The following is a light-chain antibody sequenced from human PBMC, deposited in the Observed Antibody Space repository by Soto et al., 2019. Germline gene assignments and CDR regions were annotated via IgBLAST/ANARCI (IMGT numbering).Light chain of an antibody. V-gene: IGKV1-39*01. J-gene: IGKJ2*01. CDR2: SAS. CDR1: QSISSY. Sequence: DIQMTQSPSSLSASVGDRVTITCRASQSISSYLNWYQQKPGNAPKVLIYSASSLQSGVPSRFSGSGSGTDFTLTISSLQPEDFATYYCQQSYITPPYTFGQGTKLEIK. CDR3: QQSYITPPYT.